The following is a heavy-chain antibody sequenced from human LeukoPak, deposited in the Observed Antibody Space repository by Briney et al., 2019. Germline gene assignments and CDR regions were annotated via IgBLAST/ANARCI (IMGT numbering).Heavy chain of an antibody. CDR1: GFTFSSYA. Sequence: PGGSLRLSCAASGFTFSSYAMSWVRQAPGKGLEWVSAISGSGGSTYYADSVKGRFTISRDNSKNTLYLQMNSLRAEDTAVYYCAKGGYCSGGSCYDDPLSAEYFQHWGQGTLVTVSS. V-gene: IGHV3-23*01. CDR3: AKGGYCSGGSCYDDPLSAEYFQH. D-gene: IGHD2-15*01. CDR2: ISGSGGST. J-gene: IGHJ1*01.